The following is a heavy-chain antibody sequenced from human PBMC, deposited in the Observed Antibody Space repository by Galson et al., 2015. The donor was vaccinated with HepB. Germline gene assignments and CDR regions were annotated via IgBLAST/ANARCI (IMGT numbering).Heavy chain of an antibody. D-gene: IGHD3-3*01. CDR1: GYTFTSYY. CDR3: ARESTGANGCWSGLDY. CDR2: INPSGGST. J-gene: IGHJ4*02. V-gene: IGHV1-46*03. Sequence: SVKVSCKASGYTFTSYYMHWVRQAPGRGLEWMGIINPSGGSTSYAQKFQGRVTMTRDTSTSTVYMELSSLRSEDTAVYYCARESTGANGCWSGLDYWGQGNLVTVSS.